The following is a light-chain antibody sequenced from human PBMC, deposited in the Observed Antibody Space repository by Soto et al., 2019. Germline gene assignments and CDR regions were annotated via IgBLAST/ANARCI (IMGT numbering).Light chain of an antibody. CDR3: HHYQTDPYP. J-gene: IGKJ2*01. Sequence: DIQMTQSPSTLSASVGDRVTITCRAIQTIGSRLAWYQQRPGKAPKFLIHDASSLQSGVPSRFSGSGSGTEFTLTSSSLQPDDFSTYYCHHYQTDPYPVGRGTKLEI. CDR2: DAS. V-gene: IGKV1-5*01. CDR1: QTIGSR.